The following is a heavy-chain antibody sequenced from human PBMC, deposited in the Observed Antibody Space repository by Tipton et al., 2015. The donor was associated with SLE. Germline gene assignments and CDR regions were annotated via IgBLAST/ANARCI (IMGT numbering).Heavy chain of an antibody. CDR1: GFTFSSYG. J-gene: IGHJ3*02. D-gene: IGHD3-22*01. V-gene: IGHV3-33*01. CDR2: IWYDGSNK. CDR3: AREMAVAGQGITMIPLGAFDI. Sequence: SGFTFSSYGMHWVRQAPGKGLEWVAVIWYDGSNKYYADSVKGRFTISRDNSKNTLYLQMNSLRAEDTAVYYCAREMAVAGQGITMIPLGAFDIWGQGTMVTVSS.